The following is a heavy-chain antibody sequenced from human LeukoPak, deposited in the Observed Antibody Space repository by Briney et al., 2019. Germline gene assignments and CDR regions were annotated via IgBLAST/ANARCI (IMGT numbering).Heavy chain of an antibody. J-gene: IGHJ5*02. V-gene: IGHV1-69*05. CDR2: IIPIFGTA. CDR3: ARVPGGNWNDESLKTRNWFDP. CDR1: GGTFSSYA. Sequence: AVKVSCKASGGTFSSYAISWVRQAPGQGLEWMGGIIPIFGTANYAQKVQGRVTITTDESTSTAYMELSSLRSEDTAVYYCARVPGGNWNDESLKTRNWFDPWGQGTLVTVSS. D-gene: IGHD1-20*01.